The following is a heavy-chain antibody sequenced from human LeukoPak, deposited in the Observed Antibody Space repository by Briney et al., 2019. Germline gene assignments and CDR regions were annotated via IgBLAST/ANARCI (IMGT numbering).Heavy chain of an antibody. CDR3: AKPPPSSYYYYYGMDV. V-gene: IGHV3-23*01. CDR1: GFTFTSYA. D-gene: IGHD6-13*01. J-gene: IGHJ6*02. CDR2: IGSSGGAT. Sequence: GGSLRLSCAASGFTFTSYAMTWLRQAPGKGLEWVSSIGSSGGATYYADSVKGRFTISRDNSKNTLFLQMNSLRAEDTAVYYCAKPPPSSYYYYYGMDVWGQGTTVTVSS.